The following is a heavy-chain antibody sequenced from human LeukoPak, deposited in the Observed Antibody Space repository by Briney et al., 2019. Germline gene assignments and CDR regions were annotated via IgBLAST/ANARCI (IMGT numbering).Heavy chain of an antibody. V-gene: IGHV3-23*01. CDR2: ISGSGGST. CDR3: AKDDKDGSGSYYNNWFDP. J-gene: IGHJ5*02. CDR1: GFTFISYA. D-gene: IGHD3-10*01. Sequence: GGSLRLSCAASGFTFISYAMSWVRQAPGKGLEWVSVISGSGGSTHYADSAKGRFTISRDNSKNTLYLQMSSLRAEDTAVYYCAKDDKDGSGSYYNNWFDPWGQGTLVTVSS.